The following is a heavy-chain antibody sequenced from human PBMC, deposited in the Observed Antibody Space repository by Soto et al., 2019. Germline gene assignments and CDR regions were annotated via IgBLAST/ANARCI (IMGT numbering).Heavy chain of an antibody. CDR3: ARRAKLWFGELLRRDYGMDV. D-gene: IGHD3-10*01. CDR1: DGSISSSNW. V-gene: IGHV4-4*02. Sequence: PSETLSLTCAVSDGSISSSNWWSWVRQPPGKGLEWIGEIYHSGSTNYNPSLKSRVTISVDTSKNQFSLKLSSVAAADTAVYYCARRAKLWFGELLRRDYGMDVWGQGTTVTV. CDR2: IYHSGST. J-gene: IGHJ6*02.